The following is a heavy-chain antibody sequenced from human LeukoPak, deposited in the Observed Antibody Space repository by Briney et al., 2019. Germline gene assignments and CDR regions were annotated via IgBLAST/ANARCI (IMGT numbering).Heavy chain of an antibody. J-gene: IGHJ4*02. CDR3: ARAGYSYGYFDY. CDR2: ISSSGSTI. V-gene: IGHV3-48*03. CDR1: GFTFSSYE. D-gene: IGHD5-18*01. Sequence: GGSLRLSCAASGFTFSSYEMNWVRQAPGKGLEWASYISSSGSTIYYADSVKGRFTISRDNAKNSLYLQMNSLRAEDTAVYYCARAGYSYGYFDYWGQGTLVTVSS.